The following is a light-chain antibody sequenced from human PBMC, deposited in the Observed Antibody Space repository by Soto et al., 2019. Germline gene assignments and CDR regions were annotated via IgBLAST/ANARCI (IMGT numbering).Light chain of an antibody. V-gene: IGLV2-23*02. Sequence: QSALTQPASVSGSPGQSITISCTGTSSDVGSYNLVSWYQQHPGKAPKLMIYEVNKRPSGVSNRFSGSKSGNTASLTISGLQAEDESDYYCFSYAGSGFYVFGIWTKVTVL. CDR2: EVN. J-gene: IGLJ1*01. CDR1: SSDVGSYNL. CDR3: FSYAGSGFYV.